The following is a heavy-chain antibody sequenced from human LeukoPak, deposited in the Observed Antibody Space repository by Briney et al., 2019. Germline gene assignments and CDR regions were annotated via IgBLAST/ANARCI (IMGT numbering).Heavy chain of an antibody. J-gene: IGHJ6*03. CDR1: GGSIRSTSYY. V-gene: IGHV4-39*07. CDR2: IYYSGST. D-gene: IGHD7-27*01. Sequence: PSETLSLTCAVSGGSIRSTSYYWGWIRQPPGKGLEWIESIYYSGSTYYNPSLKRRVTISLDTYKNEFSLKLSSVTAADTAVYYCARVTGQFYFYYYMDVWGKGTTVTVSS. CDR3: ARVTGQFYFYYYMDV.